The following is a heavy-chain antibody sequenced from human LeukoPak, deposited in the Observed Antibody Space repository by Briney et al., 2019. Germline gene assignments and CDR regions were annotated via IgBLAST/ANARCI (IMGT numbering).Heavy chain of an antibody. V-gene: IGHV5-51*01. CDR1: GYSFNTNW. Sequence: GESLKISCKGSGYSFNTNWISWVRQMPGKGLEWMGIIYPTDSDTRYNPSFQGQVTISADKSVTTISLQWRSLKASDSAIYYCARLSPGVGATAEYWGQGTLVTVSS. CDR2: IYPTDSDT. D-gene: IGHD1-26*01. CDR3: ARLSPGVGATAEY. J-gene: IGHJ4*02.